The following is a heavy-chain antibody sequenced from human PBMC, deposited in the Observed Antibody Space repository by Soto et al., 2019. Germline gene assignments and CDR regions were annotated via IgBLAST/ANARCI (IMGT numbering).Heavy chain of an antibody. V-gene: IGHV3-23*01. Sequence: GSLRLSCAASGFTFSSYAMSWVRQAPGKGLEWVSAISGSGGSTYYADSVKGRFTISRDNSKNTLYLQMNSLRAEDTAVYYCAKDPPPDMVRGVQGPRDWFDPWGQGTLVTVSS. CDR3: AKDPPPDMVRGVQGPRDWFDP. CDR2: ISGSGGST. CDR1: GFTFSSYA. D-gene: IGHD3-10*01. J-gene: IGHJ5*02.